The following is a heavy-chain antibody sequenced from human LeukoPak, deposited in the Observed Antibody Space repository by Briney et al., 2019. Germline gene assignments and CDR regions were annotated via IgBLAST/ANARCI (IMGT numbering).Heavy chain of an antibody. CDR1: GFTFSSFG. CDR3: AKTGNPATGDY. V-gene: IGHV3-23*01. CDR2: ISGSGGST. Sequence: GGTLRLSCAASGFTFSSFGMSWVRQAPGKGLDWVSAISGSGGSTYHADSVKGRFTISRDNFKNTLFLQMNSLRAEDTAVYYCAKTGNPATGDYWGQGTLVTVSS. J-gene: IGHJ4*02. D-gene: IGHD1-1*01.